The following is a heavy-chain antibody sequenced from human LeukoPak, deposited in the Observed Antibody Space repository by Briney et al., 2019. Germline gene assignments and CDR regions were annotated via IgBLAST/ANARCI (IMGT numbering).Heavy chain of an antibody. V-gene: IGHV3-74*01. J-gene: IGHJ4*02. D-gene: IGHD5-12*01. CDR2: INSDGSST. CDR3: AFGGYTSSGGY. CDR1: GFTFSSYW. Sequence: SGGSLRLSCATSGFTFSSYWMHWVRQAPGKGLVWVSRINSDGSSTSYADSVKGRFTISRDNAKNTLYLQMNSLRAEDTAVYHCAFGGYTSSGGYWGQGTLVTVSS.